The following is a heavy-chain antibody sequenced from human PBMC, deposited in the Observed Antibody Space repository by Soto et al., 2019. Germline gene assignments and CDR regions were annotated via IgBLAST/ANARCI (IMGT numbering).Heavy chain of an antibody. CDR3: AGIQWGGYSSGSYYFDY. Sequence: PSETLSLTCTVSGGSVSSGSYYWSWIRQPPGKGLEWIGYIYYSGSTNYNPSLKSRVTISVDTSKNQFSLKLSSVTAADTAVYYCAGIQWGGYSSGSYYFDYWGQGTLVTVSS. V-gene: IGHV4-61*01. J-gene: IGHJ4*02. D-gene: IGHD6-19*01. CDR2: IYYSGST. CDR1: GGSVSSGSYY.